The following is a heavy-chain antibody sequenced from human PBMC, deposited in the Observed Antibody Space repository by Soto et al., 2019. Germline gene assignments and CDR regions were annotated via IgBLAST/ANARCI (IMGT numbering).Heavy chain of an antibody. D-gene: IGHD2-2*01. V-gene: IGHV3-23*01. CDR1: GFTFSSYA. CDR3: AKDRHIVVVPAARNWFDP. Sequence: GGSLRLSCAASGFTFSSYAMSWVRQAPGKGLEWVSAISGSGGSTYHADSVKGRFTISRDNSKNTLYLQMNSLRVEDTAVYYCAKDRHIVVVPAARNWFDPWGQGALVTVSS. J-gene: IGHJ5*02. CDR2: ISGSGGST.